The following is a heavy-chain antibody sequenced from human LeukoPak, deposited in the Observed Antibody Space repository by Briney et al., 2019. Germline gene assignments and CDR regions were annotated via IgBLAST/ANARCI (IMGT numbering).Heavy chain of an antibody. V-gene: IGHV3-48*03. CDR1: GFTFNDYE. D-gene: IGHD5-24*01. J-gene: IGHJ4*02. CDR3: VKDDGWVQYAN. Sequence: PGGSLRLSCAASGFTFNDYEMNWVRQAPGKGLEWVSYISSSSSTIYYADSVKGRFIISRDNSKNTVYLQMNSLSAEDAAVYYCVKDDGWVQYANWGQGTLVTVSS. CDR2: ISSSSSTI.